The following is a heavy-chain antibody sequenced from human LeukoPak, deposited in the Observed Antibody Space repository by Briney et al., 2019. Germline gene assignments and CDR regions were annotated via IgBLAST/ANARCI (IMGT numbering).Heavy chain of an antibody. CDR3: ARDAEVGTLFGVLSRYNWFDP. J-gene: IGHJ5*02. D-gene: IGHD3-3*01. CDR1: GFTFSSYA. Sequence: GGSLRLSCAASGFTFSSYAMSWVRQAPGKGLEWVANIKHDGNEKYYVDSVKGRFTISRDNTKKSLYLQMDNLRAEDTAVYYCARDAEVGTLFGVLSRYNWFDPWGQGTLVTVSS. CDR2: IKHDGNEK. V-gene: IGHV3-7*01.